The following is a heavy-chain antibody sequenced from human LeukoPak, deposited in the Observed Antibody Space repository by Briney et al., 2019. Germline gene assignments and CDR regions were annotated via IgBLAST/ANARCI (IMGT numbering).Heavy chain of an antibody. V-gene: IGHV3-7*01. CDR3: TKGRSNHY. CDR2: INQGGSES. Sequence: GGSVRLSCAASGFTFSDFWMGWVRQAPGKGLEWVANINQGGSESYYVDPVKGRFTISRDNAKKSLFLQMNSLRAEDTAVYYCTKGRSNHYWGQGTLVTVST. CDR1: GFTFSDFW. D-gene: IGHD4-11*01. J-gene: IGHJ4*02.